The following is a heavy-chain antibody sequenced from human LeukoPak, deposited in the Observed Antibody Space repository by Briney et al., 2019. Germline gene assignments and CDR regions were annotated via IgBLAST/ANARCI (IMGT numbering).Heavy chain of an antibody. V-gene: IGHV3-48*02. D-gene: IGHD1-1*01. CDR2: ISSRSSTI. CDR3: AILEYY. J-gene: IGHJ4*02. CDR1: RFTFPFDS. Sequence: GGSLRLSSAASRFTFPFDSITTGRQAPGKGLEWVSYISSRSSTIYYTDSVKGRFTVSRDNAKNSLNLQMNSLRDEDTAVYYCAILEYYWGQGTLVTVSS.